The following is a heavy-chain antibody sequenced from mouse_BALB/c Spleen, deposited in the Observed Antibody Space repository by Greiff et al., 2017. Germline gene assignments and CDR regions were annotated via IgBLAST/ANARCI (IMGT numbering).Heavy chain of an antibody. CDR3: ARQGNYGSSPAWFAY. CDR2: ISSGGSYT. Sequence: DVQLVESGGGLVKPGGSLKLSCAASGFTFSSYAMSWVRQTPEKRLEWVATISSGGSYTYYPDSVKGRFTISRDNAKNTLYLQMSSLRSEDTAMYYCARQGNYGSSPAWFAYWGQGTLVTVSA. D-gene: IGHD1-1*01. V-gene: IGHV5-9-3*01. CDR1: GFTFSSYA. J-gene: IGHJ3*01.